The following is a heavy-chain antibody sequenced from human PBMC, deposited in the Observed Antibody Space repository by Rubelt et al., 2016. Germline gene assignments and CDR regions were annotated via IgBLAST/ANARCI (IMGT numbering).Heavy chain of an antibody. CDR1: GYTFTGYY. J-gene: IGHJ5*02. CDR2: INPDSGVT. V-gene: IGHV1-2*02. D-gene: IGHD6-13*01. Sequence: GAEVNKPGASVKVSCEASGYTFTGYYMNWVRQAPGQGLEWMGWINPDSGVTNYAQKFQGRVTLTSVTSISTAYMDLNRLTSDDTAVYYCARVLGLAPAGRSWFDPWGQGTLVTVSS. CDR3: ARVLGLAPAGRSWFDP.